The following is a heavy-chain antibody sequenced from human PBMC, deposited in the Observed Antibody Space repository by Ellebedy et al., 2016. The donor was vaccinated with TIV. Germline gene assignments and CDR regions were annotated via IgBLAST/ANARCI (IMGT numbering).Heavy chain of an antibody. J-gene: IGHJ5*02. D-gene: IGHD6-13*01. V-gene: IGHV7-4-1*02. CDR2: INTNTGNP. Sequence: ASVKVSCKASGYTFTSYAMNWVRQAPGQGLEWMGWINTNTGNPTYAQGFTGRFVFSLDTSVSTAYLQISSLKAEDTAVYYCARETDSSSWYPATPQNYNWFDPWGQGTLVTVS. CDR1: GYTFTSYA. CDR3: ARETDSSSWYPATPQNYNWFDP.